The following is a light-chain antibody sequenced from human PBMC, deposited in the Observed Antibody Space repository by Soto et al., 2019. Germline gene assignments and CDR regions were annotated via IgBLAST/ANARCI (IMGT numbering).Light chain of an antibody. CDR1: SGHSNYA. J-gene: IGLJ2*01. CDR3: QTWGSGIVV. Sequence: QPVLTQSPSASASLGASVKLTCTLSSGHSNYAIAWHQQQSEKGPRYLMNLNSDGSHSKGDGIPDRFSGSSSGAERYLTISSLQSEDEADYYCQTWGSGIVVFGGGTQLTVL. V-gene: IGLV4-69*01. CDR2: LNSDGSH.